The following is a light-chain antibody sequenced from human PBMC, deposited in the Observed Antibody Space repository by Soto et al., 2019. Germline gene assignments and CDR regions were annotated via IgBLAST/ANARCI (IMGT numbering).Light chain of an antibody. CDR1: SSDVGDYKY. CDR3: SSFITNNTLGV. CDR2: EVS. Sequence: QSALAQPASVSGSPGQSITISCTGTSSDVGDYKYVSWYQQHPGKAPKLMIYEVSNRPSGVSTRFSGSKSGNTASLTISGLQAEDEADYYCSSFITNNTLGVFGGGTKLTVL. V-gene: IGLV2-14*01. J-gene: IGLJ2*01.